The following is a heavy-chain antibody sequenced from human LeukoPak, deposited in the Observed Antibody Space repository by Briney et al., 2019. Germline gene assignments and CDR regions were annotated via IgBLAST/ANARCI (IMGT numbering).Heavy chain of an antibody. Sequence: PSETLSLTCAVSDDSFSSHYWTWIRQPPGKGLEWIGYISYIGATNYNPSLKSRVTISIDTSKNQFSLKLSSVTAADTAVYYCARDLVTVTKGFDIWGQGTMVSVSS. CDR3: ARDLVTVTKGFDI. CDR2: ISYIGAT. CDR1: DDSFSSHY. J-gene: IGHJ3*02. V-gene: IGHV4-59*11. D-gene: IGHD4-17*01.